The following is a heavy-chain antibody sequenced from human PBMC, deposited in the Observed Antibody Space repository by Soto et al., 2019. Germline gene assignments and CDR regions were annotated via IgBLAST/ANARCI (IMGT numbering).Heavy chain of an antibody. V-gene: IGHV1-69*13. CDR3: ARGDITMVRGVISYYYYGMDV. CDR2: IIPIFGTA. Sequence: SVKVSCKASGGTFSSYAISWVRQAPGQGLEWMGGIIPIFGTANYAQKFQGRVTITADESTSTAYMELSSLRSEDTAVYYCARGDITMVRGVISYYYYGMDVWGQGPTVTVS. CDR1: GGTFSSYA. J-gene: IGHJ6*02. D-gene: IGHD3-10*01.